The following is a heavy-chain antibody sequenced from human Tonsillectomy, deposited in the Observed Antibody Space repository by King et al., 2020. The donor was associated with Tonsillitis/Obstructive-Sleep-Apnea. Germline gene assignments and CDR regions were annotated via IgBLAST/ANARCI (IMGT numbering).Heavy chain of an antibody. J-gene: IGHJ5*02. CDR2: ISYDGSNK. CDR1: GFTFSSYA. CDR3: ALGRALFCSSTSCRNWFDP. V-gene: IGHV3-30*04. Sequence: VQLVESGGGVVQPGRSLRLSCAASGFTFSSYAMHWVRQAPGKGLEWVAVISYDGSNKYYADSVKGRFTISRDNSKNTLYLQMNSLRAEDTAVYYCALGRALFCSSTSCRNWFDPWGQGTLVTVSS. D-gene: IGHD2-2*01.